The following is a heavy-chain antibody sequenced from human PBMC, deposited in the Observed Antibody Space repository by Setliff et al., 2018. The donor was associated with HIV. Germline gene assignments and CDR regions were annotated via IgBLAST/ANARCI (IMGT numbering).Heavy chain of an antibody. CDR3: ATDSSGLKYFDS. J-gene: IGHJ4*02. D-gene: IGHD1-26*01. Sequence: SVKVSCKASGYTFINFGISWVRQAPGQGLEWMGGIIPLFGTAKYIQKFQGRVTITADGSTSTAYMELSSLRFEDTAVYFCATDSSGLKYFDSWGQGTLVTVSS. CDR2: IIPLFGTA. V-gene: IGHV1-69*13. CDR1: GYTFINFG.